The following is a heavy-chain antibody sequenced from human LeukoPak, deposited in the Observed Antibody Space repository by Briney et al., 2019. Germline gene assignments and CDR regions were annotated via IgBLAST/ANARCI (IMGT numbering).Heavy chain of an antibody. Sequence: GRSLRLSCAASGFTFSSYGMHWVRQAPGKGLEWVAVISYDGSNKYYADSVKGRFTISRDNSKNTLYLQMNSLRAEDTAVYYCAKGHLEMATISEFDYWGQGTLVTVSS. V-gene: IGHV3-30*18. CDR1: GFTFSSYG. D-gene: IGHD5-24*01. CDR2: ISYDGSNK. J-gene: IGHJ4*02. CDR3: AKGHLEMATISEFDY.